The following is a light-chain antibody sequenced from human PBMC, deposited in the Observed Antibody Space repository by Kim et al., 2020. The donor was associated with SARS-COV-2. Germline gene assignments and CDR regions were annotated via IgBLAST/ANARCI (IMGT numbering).Light chain of an antibody. CDR3: QQRSRWPLT. CDR1: QSVSNY. V-gene: IGKV3-11*01. CDR2: DVS. Sequence: EVVLTQSPDTLSLSPGERATLSCRASQSVSNYLVWYQQRPAQAPRLLIYDVSNRAIGIPARFSGSGSGTDFTLTISSLEPEDFGVYYCQQRSRWPLTFGGGTKVDIK. J-gene: IGKJ4*01.